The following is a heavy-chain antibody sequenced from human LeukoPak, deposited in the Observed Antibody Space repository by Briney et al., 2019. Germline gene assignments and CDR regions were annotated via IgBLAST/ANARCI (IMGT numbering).Heavy chain of an antibody. CDR1: AGSISSSSYY. J-gene: IGHJ4*02. CDR2: IYYSGST. CDR3: ARYYGRGNYFDY. D-gene: IGHD3-3*01. Sequence: SETLSLNCTVSAGSISSSSYYWGGIRQPPGKGLEWIGSIYYSGSTYYNPSLKSRVTISVDTSKNQFSLKLSSVTAADTAVYYCARYYGRGNYFDYWGQGTLVTVSS. V-gene: IGHV4-39*01.